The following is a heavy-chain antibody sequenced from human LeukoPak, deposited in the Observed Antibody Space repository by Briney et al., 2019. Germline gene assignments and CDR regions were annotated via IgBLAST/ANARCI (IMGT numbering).Heavy chain of an antibody. Sequence: GGSLRLSCAASGFTFSSYAMSWVRQAPGKGLEWVSAISGSGGSTYYADSVKGRFTISRDNSKNTLYLQMSSLRAEDTAVYYCAKTDHYGSGSHFDYWGQGTLVTVTS. CDR2: ISGSGGST. CDR3: AKTDHYGSGSHFDY. CDR1: GFTFSSYA. D-gene: IGHD3-10*01. V-gene: IGHV3-23*01. J-gene: IGHJ4*02.